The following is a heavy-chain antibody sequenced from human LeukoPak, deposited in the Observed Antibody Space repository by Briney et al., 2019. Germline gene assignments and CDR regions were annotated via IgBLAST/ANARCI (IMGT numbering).Heavy chain of an antibody. CDR3: VSVPTVTFDS. CDR1: GFTFSAYA. Sequence: PGGSLRLSCEASGFTFSAYAMTWVRQAPGKGLEWVSSIGSDGKTHYSESVKGRFAISRDNSKSMLFLQLNSLRAEDTAVYYCVSVPTVTFDSWGQGTLVTVSS. D-gene: IGHD4-17*01. J-gene: IGHJ4*02. V-gene: IGHV3-23*01. CDR2: IGSDGKT.